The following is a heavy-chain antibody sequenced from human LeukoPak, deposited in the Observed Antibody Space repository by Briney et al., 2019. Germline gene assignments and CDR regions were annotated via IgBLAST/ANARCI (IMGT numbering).Heavy chain of an antibody. CDR2: ISWNSGSI. CDR1: GFTFDDYA. CDR3: AKGATVVITTHFDY. Sequence: GGSLRLSCAASGFTFDDYAMHWVRQAPGKGLEWVSGISWNSGSIGYADSVKGRFTISRDNAKNSLYLQMNSLRAEDMALYYCAKGATVVITTHFDYWGQGTLVTVSS. J-gene: IGHJ4*02. D-gene: IGHD3-22*01. V-gene: IGHV3-9*03.